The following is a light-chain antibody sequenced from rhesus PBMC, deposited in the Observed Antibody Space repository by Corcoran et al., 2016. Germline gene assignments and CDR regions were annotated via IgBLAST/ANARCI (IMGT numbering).Light chain of an antibody. Sequence: DIQMTQSPSSLSASVGDTVTITCRASQGISSWLAWYQQKPGKAPKLLIYKASSVQSGVPSRFRGIGSWTYFTLTISSLQSEDFATYYCQKYSSRPWTFGQGTKMEIK. V-gene: IGKV1-22*01. CDR3: QKYSSRPWT. J-gene: IGKJ1*01. CDR2: KAS. CDR1: QGISSW.